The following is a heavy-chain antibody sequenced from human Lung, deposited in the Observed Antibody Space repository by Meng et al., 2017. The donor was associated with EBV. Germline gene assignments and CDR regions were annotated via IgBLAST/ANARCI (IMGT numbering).Heavy chain of an antibody. CDR1: GYTFIHYY. V-gene: IGHV1-2*04. J-gene: IGHJ4*02. CDR3: ARRRSFSDSFDH. D-gene: IGHD2-21*01. CDR2: INPTSGDT. Sequence: QVQLVQSGAEVKKPGASVKVSCKTSGYTFIHYYLHWVRQAPGQGLEWMGWINPTSGDTKYAQKFQEWVSMTRDTSINTTYMELSSLRSADTAVYYCARRRSFSDSFDHWGQGTLVTVSS.